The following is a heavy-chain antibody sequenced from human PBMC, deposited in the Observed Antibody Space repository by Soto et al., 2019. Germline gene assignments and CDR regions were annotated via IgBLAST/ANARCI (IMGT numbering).Heavy chain of an antibody. Sequence: EVHLVESGGGLVQPGGSLRLSCAASGLTVSNSCMNWVRQAPGKGLEWVSIIYSGGTTYYADSVKGRFTISRDNSKNMLYLQMHSLRADDTAVYYCARDTTVTTPTYFASWGQGTLVIVSS. J-gene: IGHJ4*02. CDR3: ARDTTVTTPTYFAS. CDR1: GLTVSNSC. CDR2: IYSGGTT. D-gene: IGHD4-17*01. V-gene: IGHV3-66*01.